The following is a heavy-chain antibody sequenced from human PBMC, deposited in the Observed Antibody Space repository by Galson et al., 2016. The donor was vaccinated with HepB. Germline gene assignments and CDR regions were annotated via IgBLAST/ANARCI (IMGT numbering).Heavy chain of an antibody. CDR1: GFTFSRDG. CDR3: ARAHKNMLNYFDY. Sequence: SLRLSCAASGFTFSRDGMHWVRQPPGKGLEWVAVIWSDGNTKFYADSVKGRFTISKDNSKNTLFLQMNSLRAEDTAVYYCARAHKNMLNYFDYWGQGTLVTVSS. CDR2: IWSDGNTK. D-gene: IGHD3-16*01. J-gene: IGHJ4*02. V-gene: IGHV3-33*01.